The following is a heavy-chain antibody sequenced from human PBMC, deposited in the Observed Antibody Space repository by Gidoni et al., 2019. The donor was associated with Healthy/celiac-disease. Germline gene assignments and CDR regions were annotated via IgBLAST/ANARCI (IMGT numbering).Heavy chain of an antibody. J-gene: IGHJ6*02. CDR1: GFTFSSYD. Sequence: QVQLVESGGGVVQPGRSLRLSCAAPGFTFSSYDMPWVRQAPGTGLEGVEVISYDGSNKYYADSVKGRFTISRDNSKNTLYLQMNSLRAEDTAVYYCARVGAGDGIYYYYYGMDVWGQGTTVTVSS. CDR3: ARVGAGDGIYYYYYGMDV. D-gene: IGHD3-10*01. CDR2: ISYDGSNK. V-gene: IGHV3-30-3*01.